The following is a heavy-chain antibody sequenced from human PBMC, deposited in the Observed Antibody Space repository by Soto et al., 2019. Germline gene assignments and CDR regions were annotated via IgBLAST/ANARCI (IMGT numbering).Heavy chain of an antibody. J-gene: IGHJ6*02. CDR3: ASSMVRGVYYYYYGMDV. D-gene: IGHD3-10*01. V-gene: IGHV4-34*01. CDR1: GGSCSGYY. CDR2: INHSGST. Sequence: SETLSLTCAVYGGSCSGYYWSWIRQPPGKGLEWIGEINHSGSTNYNPSLKSRVTISVDTSKNQFSLKLSSVTAADTAVYYCASSMVRGVYYYYYGMDVWGQGTTVTVSS.